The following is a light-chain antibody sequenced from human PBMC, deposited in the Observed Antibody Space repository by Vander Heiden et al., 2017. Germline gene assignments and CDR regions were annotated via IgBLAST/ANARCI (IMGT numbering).Light chain of an antibody. Sequence: SSELTQDPAVSVAFGQTVRSTCQGDSLRSYYASWYQQKPGRAPVLVIYGKNNRPSGIPDRFSGSSSGNTASLTITGAQAEDEADYYCNSRDSSGNHVVFGTGTKVTVL. CDR1: SLRSYY. V-gene: IGLV3-19*01. CDR3: NSRDSSGNHVV. J-gene: IGLJ1*01. CDR2: GKN.